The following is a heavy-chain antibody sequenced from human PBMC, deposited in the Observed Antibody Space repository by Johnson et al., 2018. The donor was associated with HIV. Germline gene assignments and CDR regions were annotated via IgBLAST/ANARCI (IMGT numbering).Heavy chain of an antibody. Sequence: QVQLVESGGGVVQPGRSLRLSCAASGFTFSSYAMHWVRQAPGKGLEWVAVISYDGSNKYYADSVKGRFTISRANSKNTLYLQMNSLRAEDTAVYYCARDGKVGATPRRAFDIWGQGTMVTVSS. V-gene: IGHV3-30-3*01. CDR3: ARDGKVGATPRRAFDI. J-gene: IGHJ3*02. CDR1: GFTFSSYA. D-gene: IGHD1-26*01. CDR2: ISYDGSNK.